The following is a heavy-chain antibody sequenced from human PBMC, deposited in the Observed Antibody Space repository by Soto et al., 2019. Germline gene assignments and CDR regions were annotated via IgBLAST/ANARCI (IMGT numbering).Heavy chain of an antibody. CDR3: ARAKQQLKNYYYYYGMDV. CDR2: IIPIFGTA. D-gene: IGHD6-13*01. Sequence: SVKVSCKASGGTFSSYAISWVRQAPGQGLEWMGGIIPIFGTANYAQKFQGRVTITADKSTSTAYMELSSLRSEDTAVYYCARAKQQLKNYYYYYGMDVWGQGTTVTVSS. CDR1: GGTFSSYA. J-gene: IGHJ6*02. V-gene: IGHV1-69*06.